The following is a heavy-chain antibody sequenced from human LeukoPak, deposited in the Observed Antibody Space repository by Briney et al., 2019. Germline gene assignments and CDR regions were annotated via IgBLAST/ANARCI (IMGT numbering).Heavy chain of an antibody. Sequence: SETLSLTCTVSGVSISSGDYYWSWIRQPPGKGLEWIGYIYYSGSTYYNPSLKSRVTISVDTSKNQFSLKLSSVTAADTAVYYCARGFSGYDSDYWGQGTLVTVSS. J-gene: IGHJ4*02. CDR2: IYYSGST. D-gene: IGHD5-12*01. V-gene: IGHV4-30-4*08. CDR3: ARGFSGYDSDY. CDR1: GVSISSGDYY.